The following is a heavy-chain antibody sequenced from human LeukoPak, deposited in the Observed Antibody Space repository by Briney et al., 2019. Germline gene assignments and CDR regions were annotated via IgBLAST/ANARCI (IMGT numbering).Heavy chain of an antibody. CDR1: GGTFSSYA. D-gene: IGHD4-17*01. V-gene: IGHV1-69*04. CDR3: ARDETPGDYGFDY. CDR2: IIPIFGIA. J-gene: IGHJ4*02. Sequence: ASVKVSCKASGGTFSSYAISCVRQAPGQGLEWMGRIIPIFGIANYAQKFQGRVTITADKSTSTAYMELSSLRSEDTAVYYCARDETPGDYGFDYWGQGTLVTVSS.